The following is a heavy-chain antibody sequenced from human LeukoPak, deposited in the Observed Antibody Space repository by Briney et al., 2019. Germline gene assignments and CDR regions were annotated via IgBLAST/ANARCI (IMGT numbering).Heavy chain of an antibody. Sequence: GGSLRLSCAASGFTFSAYNMIWVRQAPGKGLEWLSYISGSSSAIYYADSVQGRFTISRDNAKNSLSLQMSSLRVEDTAVYYCVRDRTLGVRDGFILAWGQGTLVTVST. J-gene: IGHJ5*02. D-gene: IGHD5-24*01. V-gene: IGHV3-48*01. CDR1: GFTFSAYN. CDR3: VRDRTLGVRDGFILA. CDR2: ISGSSSAI.